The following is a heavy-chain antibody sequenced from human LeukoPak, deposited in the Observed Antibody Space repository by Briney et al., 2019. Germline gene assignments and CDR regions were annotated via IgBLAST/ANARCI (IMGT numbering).Heavy chain of an antibody. J-gene: IGHJ4*02. Sequence: PSETLSLTCTVSGGSISSYYWSWIRQPPGKGLEWIGYIYYSGSTNYNPSLKSRVTISVDTSKNQFSLKLSSVTAADTAAYYCARVRRGSWGTMDYWGQGTLVTVSS. D-gene: IGHD6-13*01. CDR3: ARVRRGSWGTMDY. CDR2: IYYSGST. V-gene: IGHV4-59*01. CDR1: GGSISSYY.